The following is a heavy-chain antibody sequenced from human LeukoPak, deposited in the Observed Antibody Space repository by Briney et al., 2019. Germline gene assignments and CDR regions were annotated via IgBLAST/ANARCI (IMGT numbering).Heavy chain of an antibody. CDR2: IGTAGDT. Sequence: LTGGSLRLSCAASGFTFSSYDMHWVRHATGKGLEWVSAIGTAGDTYYPGSVKGRFTISRENAKNSLYLQMNSLRAGDTAVYYCARGLISYDPWYFDLWGRGTLVTVSS. J-gene: IGHJ2*01. CDR3: ARGLISYDPWYFDL. V-gene: IGHV3-13*04. D-gene: IGHD5-12*01. CDR1: GFTFSSYD.